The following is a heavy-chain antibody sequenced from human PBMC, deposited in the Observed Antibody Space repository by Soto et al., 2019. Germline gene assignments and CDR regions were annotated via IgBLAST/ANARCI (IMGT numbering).Heavy chain of an antibody. CDR3: SQGRVATIGGGYYYGLDV. V-gene: IGHV3-15*01. D-gene: IGHD5-12*01. Sequence: EVQLVESGGGLVQPGGSLRLSCAASGFTFSNAWMSWVRQASGKGLEWVGRIKSKTDGGTTDYAAPVKGRFTISRDDSKNTLYLQMNSLKTEDTAVYYCSQGRVATIGGGYYYGLDVWGQGTTVTVSS. J-gene: IGHJ6*02. CDR2: IKSKTDGGTT. CDR1: GFTFSNAW.